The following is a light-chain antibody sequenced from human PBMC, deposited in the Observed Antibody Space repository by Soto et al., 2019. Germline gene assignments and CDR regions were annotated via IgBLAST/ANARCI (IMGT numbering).Light chain of an antibody. CDR2: DVS. CDR1: SSDVGGYNY. V-gene: IGLV2-14*01. J-gene: IGLJ1*01. Sequence: QSALTQPASVSGSPGQSITISCTGTSSDVGGYNYVSWYQQHPGKAPKLMIYDVSNRPSGVSNRFSGSKSGNTACLTISGLQAEDEADYYCSSYTSSSTLHVFGTGTKLTVL. CDR3: SSYTSSSTLHV.